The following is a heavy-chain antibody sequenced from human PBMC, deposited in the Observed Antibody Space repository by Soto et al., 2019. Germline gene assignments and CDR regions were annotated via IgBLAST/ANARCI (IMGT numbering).Heavy chain of an antibody. CDR3: ARQPYCSITSCYTVES. CDR2: IYLGDSDT. J-gene: IGHJ4*02. D-gene: IGHD2-2*02. CDR1: GYSFTSYW. Sequence: GESLKSSFHGSGYSFTSYWIGWVRQMPGKVLEWMGIIYLGDSDTRYSPSFQGQVTISADKAISTDYLQWSSLKASDTAMYYCARQPYCSITSCYTVESWGQGTLVTVSS. V-gene: IGHV5-51*01.